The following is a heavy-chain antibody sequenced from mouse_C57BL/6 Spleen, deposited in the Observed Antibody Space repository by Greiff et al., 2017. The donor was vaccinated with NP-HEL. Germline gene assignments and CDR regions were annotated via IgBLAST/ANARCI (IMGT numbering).Heavy chain of an antibody. J-gene: IGHJ3*01. Sequence: VQLQQSGPELVKPGASVKISCKASGYTFTDYYMNWVKQSHGKSLEWIGDINPNNGGTSYNQKFKGKATLTVDKSSSTAYMELRSLTSEDSAVYYCASSSYGNYVGGFAYWGQGTLVTVSA. CDR3: ASSSYGNYVGGFAY. CDR2: INPNNGGT. CDR1: GYTFTDYY. D-gene: IGHD2-1*01. V-gene: IGHV1-26*01.